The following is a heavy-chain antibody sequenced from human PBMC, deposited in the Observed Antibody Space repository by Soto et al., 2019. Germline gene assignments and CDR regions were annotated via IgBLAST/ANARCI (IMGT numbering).Heavy chain of an antibody. CDR2: ISSSSSTI. D-gene: IGHD3-3*01. CDR1: GGSFSPNY. V-gene: IGHV3-11*04. Sequence: LSLTCTVSGGSFSPNYWAWIRQPPGKGLEWVSYISSSSSTIYYADSVKGRFTISRDNSKNTLYLQMNSLRAEDTTVYYCAREVYYDFWSGFNTHPYYFDYWGQGTLVTVPS. CDR3: AREVYYDFWSGFNTHPYYFDY. J-gene: IGHJ4*02.